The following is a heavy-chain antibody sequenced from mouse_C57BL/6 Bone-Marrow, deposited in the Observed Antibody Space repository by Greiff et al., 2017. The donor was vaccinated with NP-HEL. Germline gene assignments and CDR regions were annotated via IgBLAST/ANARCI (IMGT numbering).Heavy chain of an antibody. D-gene: IGHD1-1*01. CDR3: ARSHYYGSSYWYFDV. V-gene: IGHV14-2*01. CDR1: GFNIKDYY. CDR2: IDPEDGEN. Sequence: VQLQQSGAELVKPGASVKLSCTASGFNIKDYYMHWVQQRTEQGLEWIGRIDPEDGENKSAPTFPGKATITVDTSSNTAYQQLSSLTSEDTAVYYGARSHYYGSSYWYFDVWGTGTTVTVSA. J-gene: IGHJ1*03.